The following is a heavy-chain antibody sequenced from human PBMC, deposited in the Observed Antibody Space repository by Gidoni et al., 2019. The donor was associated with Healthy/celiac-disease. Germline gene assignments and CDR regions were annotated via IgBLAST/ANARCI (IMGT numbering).Heavy chain of an antibody. CDR3: ARDTYYYDSSGYSALYYYYGMDV. Sequence: EVQLVESGGGLVQPGGSLRLSCAASGFTFSSYWMSWVRQAPGKGLEWGANIKQDGREKYYVDSVKGRFTISRDNAKNSLYLQMNSLRAEDTAVYYCARDTYYYDSSGYSALYYYYGMDVWGQGTTVTVSS. CDR2: IKQDGREK. J-gene: IGHJ6*02. D-gene: IGHD3-22*01. CDR1: GFTFSSYW. V-gene: IGHV3-7*01.